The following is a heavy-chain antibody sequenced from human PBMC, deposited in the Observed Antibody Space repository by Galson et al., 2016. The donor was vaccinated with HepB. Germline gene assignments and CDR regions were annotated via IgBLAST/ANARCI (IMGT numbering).Heavy chain of an antibody. J-gene: IGHJ6*02. Sequence: TLSLTCTISGDSFKNAGHYWTWVRQHPGKGLEWIGYIYYGGRPFYNPSLKGRVSISGDTSSNQFSLSLSSVTAADTAVYYCSRDDRVGLEPDGLDVWGQGTTVIVSS. CDR1: GDSFKNAGHY. D-gene: IGHD1-1*01. V-gene: IGHV4-31*03. CDR3: SRDDRVGLEPDGLDV. CDR2: IYYGGRP.